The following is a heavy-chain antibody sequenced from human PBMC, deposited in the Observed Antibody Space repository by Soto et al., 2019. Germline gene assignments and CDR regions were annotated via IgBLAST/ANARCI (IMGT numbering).Heavy chain of an antibody. Sequence: QVQLVESGGGVVQPGRSLGLSCAASGFTFSSYAMHWVRQAPGKGLEWVAVISSDGSNKYYADSVKGRFTISRDNSKNTLYLQMNSLRAEDTAVYYCARMASFYCSGGSCYPTYGMDVWGQGTTVTVSS. J-gene: IGHJ6*02. D-gene: IGHD2-15*01. CDR3: ARMASFYCSGGSCYPTYGMDV. CDR1: GFTFSSYA. V-gene: IGHV3-30-3*01. CDR2: ISSDGSNK.